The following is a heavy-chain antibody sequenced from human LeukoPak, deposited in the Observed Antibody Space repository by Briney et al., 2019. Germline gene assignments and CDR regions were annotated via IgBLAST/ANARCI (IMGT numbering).Heavy chain of an antibody. CDR2: IYYPGST. CDR3: ARGAILTGTTL. Sequence: SGTLSLTCTVSGGYISSYYWSWIRQPPGKGLEWIGYIYYPGSTNYNPSLKSRVTISLDTSKSQFSLKLSSVTAADTAVYYCARGAILTGTTLWGKGTTVTVSS. V-gene: IGHV4-59*01. J-gene: IGHJ6*04. CDR1: GGYISSYY. D-gene: IGHD3-9*01.